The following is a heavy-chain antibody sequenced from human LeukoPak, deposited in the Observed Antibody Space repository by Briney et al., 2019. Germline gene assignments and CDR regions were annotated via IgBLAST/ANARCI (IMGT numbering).Heavy chain of an antibody. D-gene: IGHD4-23*01. J-gene: IGHJ4*02. CDR2: IASDGSST. CDR1: GFTFSSYW. CDR3: ARGRPHGNDY. V-gene: IGHV3-74*01. Sequence: GGSLRLSCAASGFTFSSYWMNWVRQAPGKGLVWVSRIASDGSSTTYADSMKGRFSISRDSAKNTLYLQMNSLRVEDTAVYYCARGRPHGNDYWGQGTLVTVSS.